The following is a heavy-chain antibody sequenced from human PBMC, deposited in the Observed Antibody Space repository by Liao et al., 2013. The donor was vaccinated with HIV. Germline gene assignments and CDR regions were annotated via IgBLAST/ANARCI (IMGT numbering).Heavy chain of an antibody. Sequence: QLQLQESGSGLVKPSQTLSLTCAVYGGSFSGYYWSWIRQPPGKGLEWIGEINHSGSTNYNPSLKSRVTISVDTSKNQFSLKLSSVTAADTAVYYCARRLGRFGDGYNRGGAFDIWGQGTMVTVSS. CDR3: ARRLGRFGDGYNRGGAFDI. CDR2: INHSGST. V-gene: IGHV4-34*09. D-gene: IGHD5-24*01. J-gene: IGHJ3*02. CDR1: GGSFSGYY.